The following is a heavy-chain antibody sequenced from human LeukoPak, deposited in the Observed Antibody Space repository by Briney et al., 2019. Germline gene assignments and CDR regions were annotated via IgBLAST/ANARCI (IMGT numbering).Heavy chain of an antibody. V-gene: IGHV4-30-4*07. CDR1: GGSISSGGYS. CDR3: ARGRRYCTNGVCYTYYYGSGTDFDY. D-gene: IGHD2-8*01. CDR2: IYYSGST. Sequence: SETLSLTCAVSGGSISSGGYSWSWIRQPPGKGLEGIGYIYYSGSTYYNPSLKSRVTISVDTSKNPFSLKLSSVTAADTAVYYCARGRRYCTNGVCYTYYYGSGTDFDYWGQGTLVTVSS. J-gene: IGHJ4*02.